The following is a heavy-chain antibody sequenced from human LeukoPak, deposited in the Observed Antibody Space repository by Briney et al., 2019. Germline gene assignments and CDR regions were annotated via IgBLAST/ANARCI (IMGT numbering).Heavy chain of an antibody. V-gene: IGHV4-38-2*02. D-gene: IGHD4-17*01. J-gene: IGHJ4*02. CDR3: ARAGTNLGDYDY. CDR2: MFHSGST. CDR1: GYSISSGHY. Sequence: PSETLSLTCTVSGYSISSGHYWAWIRQSPEKGLECIATMFHSGSTYYNPSLKSRVTTSADTSKNEFSLNLSSVTAADTAVYYCARAGTNLGDYDYWGQGTLVTVSS.